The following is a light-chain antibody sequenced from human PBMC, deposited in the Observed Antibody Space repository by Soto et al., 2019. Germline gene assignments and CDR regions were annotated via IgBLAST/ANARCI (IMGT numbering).Light chain of an antibody. Sequence: QSVLTQPASVSGSPGQSITISCTGTSSNYVSWYQQHPGKAPKLMIYDVSNRPSGVSNRFSGSKSGNTASLTISGLQAEDEADYYCSSYRSSSTYVFGTGTKLTVL. J-gene: IGLJ1*01. CDR3: SSYRSSSTYV. CDR2: DVS. CDR1: SSNY. V-gene: IGLV2-14*01.